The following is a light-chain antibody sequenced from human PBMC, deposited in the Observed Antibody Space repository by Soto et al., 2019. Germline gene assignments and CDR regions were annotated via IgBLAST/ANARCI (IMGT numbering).Light chain of an antibody. CDR2: GAS. CDR1: QSVSSN. CDR3: RRYNSWPYT. Sequence: EIVMTQSPATLSVSPGERATLSCRASQSVSSNLAWYQQKPGQAPRLLIYGASTRATGIPARFSGSGSGTEFTLTISSLESEDFEVFYCRRYNSWPYTFGQGTKLEIK. J-gene: IGKJ2*01. V-gene: IGKV3-15*01.